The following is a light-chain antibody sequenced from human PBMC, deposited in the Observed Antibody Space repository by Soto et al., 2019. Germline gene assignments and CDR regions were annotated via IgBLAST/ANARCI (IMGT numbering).Light chain of an antibody. CDR1: QTISSNN. J-gene: IGKJ1*01. CDR3: QQYGSWT. Sequence: EIVLTQSPGTLSVSPGERATLSCRASQTISSNNLAWYQQKPGQAPSLLIYGTSSRATGIPDRFSGSGSGTDFTHTISRLEPEDSSIYYCQQYGSWTFGQGTKVEI. V-gene: IGKV3-20*01. CDR2: GTS.